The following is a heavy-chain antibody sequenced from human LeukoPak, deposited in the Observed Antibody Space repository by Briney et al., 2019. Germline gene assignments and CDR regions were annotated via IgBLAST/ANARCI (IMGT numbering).Heavy chain of an antibody. D-gene: IGHD6-19*01. CDR1: GFTFSSYS. CDR3: ARDRQWLVGGYYYYYYGTDV. Sequence: GGSLRLSCAASGFTFSSYSMNWVRQAPGKGLEWVSSISSSSSYIYYADSVKGRFTISRDNAKNSLYLQMNSLRAEDTAVYYCARDRQWLVGGYYYYYYGTDVWGQGTTVTVSS. V-gene: IGHV3-21*01. J-gene: IGHJ6*02. CDR2: ISSSSSYI.